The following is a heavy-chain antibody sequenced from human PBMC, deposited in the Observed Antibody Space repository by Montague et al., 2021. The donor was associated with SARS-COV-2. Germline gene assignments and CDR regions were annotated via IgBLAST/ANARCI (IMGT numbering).Heavy chain of an antibody. CDR1: GGSISSYY. J-gene: IGHJ3*02. CDR2: IYYSGST. CDR3: ARTGLGDYDILTGYTVNAFDI. Sequence: SETLSLTCTVSGGSISSYYWSWIRQPPGKGLEWIGYIYYSGSTNYNPSLKSRVTISVDTSKNLFSLKLSSVTAADTAVYYCARTGLGDYDILTGYTVNAFDIWSQGTMVTVSS. D-gene: IGHD3-9*01. V-gene: IGHV4-59*01.